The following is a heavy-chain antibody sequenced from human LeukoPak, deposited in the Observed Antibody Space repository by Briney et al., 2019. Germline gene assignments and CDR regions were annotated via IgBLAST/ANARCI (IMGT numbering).Heavy chain of an antibody. J-gene: IGHJ5*02. CDR2: ISAYNGNT. V-gene: IGHV1-18*01. CDR1: GYTFTSYG. CDR3: ARAPLIVGAGDNWFDP. Sequence: VASVKVSCKASGYTFTSYGISRVRQAPGQGLEWMGWISAYNGNTNCAQKLQGRVTMTTDTSTSTAYMELRGLRSDDTAVYYCARAPLIVGAGDNWFDPWGQGTLVTVSS. D-gene: IGHD1-26*01.